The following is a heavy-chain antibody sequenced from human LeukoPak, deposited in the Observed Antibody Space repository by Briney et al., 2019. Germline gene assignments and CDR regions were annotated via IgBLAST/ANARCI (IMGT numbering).Heavy chain of an antibody. CDR2: ISYYGSNK. J-gene: IGHJ4*02. CDR1: GFTFSSYR. V-gene: IGHV3-30*03. D-gene: IGHD5-12*01. CDR3: RSVVTSLDY. Sequence: PGGSLRLSCAASGFTFSSYRVQWVPQAPGKGLEWVAVISYYGSNKYYADSVKSRFSISRDNSKNTLYLQMNSLRAEDTAVYCCRSVVTSLDYWGEGTLVSVSS.